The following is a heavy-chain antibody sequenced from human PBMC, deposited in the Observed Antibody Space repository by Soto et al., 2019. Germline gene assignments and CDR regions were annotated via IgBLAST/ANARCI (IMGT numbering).Heavy chain of an antibody. V-gene: IGHV4-4*07. J-gene: IGHJ5*02. D-gene: IGHD6-13*01. Sequence: PSETLSLTCTGSGGSISSYYWSWIRQPAGKGLEWIGRIYTSGSTNYNPSLKSRVTMSVDTSKNQFSLKLSSVTAADTAVYYCAREGTAAAGKNRWFDPWGQGTLVTVS. CDR1: GGSISSYY. CDR3: AREGTAAAGKNRWFDP. CDR2: IYTSGST.